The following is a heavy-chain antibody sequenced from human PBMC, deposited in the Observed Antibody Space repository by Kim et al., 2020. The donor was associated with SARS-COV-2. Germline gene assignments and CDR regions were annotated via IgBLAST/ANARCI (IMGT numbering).Heavy chain of an antibody. V-gene: IGHV4-30-2*03. D-gene: IGHD1-26*01. CDR3: ARLSGGSYRFDY. Sequence: YYSPALQSRVTISVDTSNNQFSLKLSSATAADPAVNYCARLSGGSYRFDYWCQGTLVTVSS. J-gene: IGHJ4*02.